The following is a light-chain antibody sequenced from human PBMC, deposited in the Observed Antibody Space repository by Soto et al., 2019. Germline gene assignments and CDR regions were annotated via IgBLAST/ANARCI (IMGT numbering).Light chain of an antibody. CDR2: AAS. CDR3: QQFKSYPYT. V-gene: IGKV1-9*01. J-gene: IGKJ2*01. CDR1: QAISDS. Sequence: IQLTQSPSSLSASVGDRVTITCRASQAISDSLVWYQQNPGQAPKLLIYAASTLQSGVPSRFSGSGSGTDFTLTISSLHPAVFATYSCQQFKSYPYTFGQGTKLEI.